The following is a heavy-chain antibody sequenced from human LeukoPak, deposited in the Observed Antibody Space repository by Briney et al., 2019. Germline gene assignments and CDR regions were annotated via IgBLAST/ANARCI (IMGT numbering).Heavy chain of an antibody. CDR1: GYTFTSYA. D-gene: IGHD1-26*01. CDR3: ARGGGGSYGLDY. J-gene: IGHJ4*02. Sequence: ASVKVSCKASGYTFTSYAMHWVRQAPGQRLEWMGWINAGNGNTKYSQKFQGRVTITRDTSASTAYMELSSLRSEDTAVYYCARGGGGSYGLDYWGQGTLVTVS. CDR2: INAGNGNT. V-gene: IGHV1-3*01.